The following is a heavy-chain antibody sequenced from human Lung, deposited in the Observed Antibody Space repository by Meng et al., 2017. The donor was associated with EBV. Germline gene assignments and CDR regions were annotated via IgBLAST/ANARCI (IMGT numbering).Heavy chain of an antibody. J-gene: IGHJ4*02. D-gene: IGHD3-3*01. CDR1: GGTFSSYT. Sequence: QVQLDKDGAEVKKPGSSVEVSCKASGGTFSSYTISWVRQDPGQGLEWMGRIIPILGIANYAQKFQGRVTITADKSTSTAYMELSSLRSEDTAVYYCASSIFGVVIISPLGYWGQGTLVTVSS. CDR2: IIPILGIA. V-gene: IGHV1-69*02. CDR3: ASSIFGVVIISPLGY.